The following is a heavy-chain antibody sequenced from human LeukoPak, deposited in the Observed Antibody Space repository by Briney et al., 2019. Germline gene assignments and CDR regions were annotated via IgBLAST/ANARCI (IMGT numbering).Heavy chain of an antibody. V-gene: IGHV3-21*01. J-gene: IGHJ6*02. D-gene: IGHD2-2*02. CDR2: ISSSGSYI. CDR1: GFTFSSYS. CDR3: ARALPYCSSTSCYNYYNGMDV. Sequence: GGSLRLSCAASGFTFSSYSMNWVRQAPGKGLEWVSSISSSGSYIYYTDSVKGRFTISRDNAKNSLYLQMNRLRAEDTAVYYCARALPYCSSTSCYNYYNGMDVWGQGTTVTVSS.